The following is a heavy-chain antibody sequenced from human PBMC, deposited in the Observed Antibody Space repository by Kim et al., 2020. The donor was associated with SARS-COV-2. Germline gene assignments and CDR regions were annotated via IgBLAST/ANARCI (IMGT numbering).Heavy chain of an antibody. D-gene: IGHD2-2*01. Sequence: SVKGRLAISRDNSKNTLYLQMNSLRAEDTAVYYCAKGTMYSCSRAICYPFDYWGQAILVTVSS. CDR3: AKGTMYSCSRAICYPFDY. V-gene: IGHV3-23*01. J-gene: IGHJ4*02.